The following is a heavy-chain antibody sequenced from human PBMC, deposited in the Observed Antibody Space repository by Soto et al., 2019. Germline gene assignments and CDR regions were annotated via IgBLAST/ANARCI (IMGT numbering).Heavy chain of an antibody. V-gene: IGHV5-51*01. CDR1: GYSFTSYW. CDR3: ARAGRGIIPAANTPLAYYYYGMDV. J-gene: IGHJ6*02. Sequence: GESLKISCKGSGYSFTSYWIGWVRQMPGKGLEWMGIIYPGDSDTRYSPSFQGQVTISADKSISTAYVQWSSLKASDTAMYYCARAGRGIIPAANTPLAYYYYGMDVWGQGTTVTVSS. D-gene: IGHD2-2*01. CDR2: IYPGDSDT.